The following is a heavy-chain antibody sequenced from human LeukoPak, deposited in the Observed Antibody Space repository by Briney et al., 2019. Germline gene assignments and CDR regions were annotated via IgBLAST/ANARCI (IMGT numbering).Heavy chain of an antibody. D-gene: IGHD3-22*01. CDR2: ISGSGGST. Sequence: GGSLRLSCAASGFAFSSYAMSWVRQAPGKGLEWVSAISGSGGSTYYADSVKGRFTISRDNSKNTLYLQMNSLRAEDTAVYYCARDFIPSNGYYDSSGYPGDYWGQGTLVTVSS. V-gene: IGHV3-23*01. J-gene: IGHJ4*02. CDR1: GFAFSSYA. CDR3: ARDFIPSNGYYDSSGYPGDY.